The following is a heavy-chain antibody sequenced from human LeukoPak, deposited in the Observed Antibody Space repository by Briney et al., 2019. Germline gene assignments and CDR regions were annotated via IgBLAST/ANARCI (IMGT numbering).Heavy chain of an antibody. V-gene: IGHV3-48*03. D-gene: IGHD3-22*01. CDR1: GFTFSSCE. CDR3: ARAVPDLPYYYDSSGTYDY. CDR2: ISSSGSTI. J-gene: IGHJ4*02. Sequence: GGSLRLSCAASGFTFSSCEMNWVRQAPGKGLEWVSYISSSGSTIYYADSVKGRFTISRDNAKNSLYLQMNSLRAEDTAVYYCARAVPDLPYYYDSSGTYDYWGQGTLVTVSS.